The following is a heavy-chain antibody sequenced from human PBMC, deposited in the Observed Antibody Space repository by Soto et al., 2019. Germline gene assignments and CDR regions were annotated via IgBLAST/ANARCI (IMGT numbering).Heavy chain of an antibody. CDR2: IYPGDSDT. CDR3: ARHLPQGTSTQLPFDY. CDR1: GYYFATYW. Sequence: GESLKISCKGSGYYFATYWIGWVRQMPGKGLEWMGIIYPGDSDTRYSPSFQGQVTISVDNSITTAYLQWSSLKASDTAMYYCARHLPQGTSTQLPFDYWGRGTLVTVS. V-gene: IGHV5-51*01. J-gene: IGHJ4*02. D-gene: IGHD1-1*01.